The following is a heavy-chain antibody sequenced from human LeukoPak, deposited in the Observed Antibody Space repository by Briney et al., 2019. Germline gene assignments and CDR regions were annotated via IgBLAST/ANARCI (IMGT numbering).Heavy chain of an antibody. V-gene: IGHV4-59*01. J-gene: IGHJ4*02. CDR1: GASISSYY. D-gene: IGHD2-21*02. CDR3: ARFRSVVVTAVDY. Sequence: PSETLSLTCTVSGASISSYYWSWIRLPPGKGLQWIGHIYYTGSTNYHPSLKSRVTMSVHTSKNQFSLNLNSVTAADTAVYYCARFRSVVVTAVDYWGQGTLVTVSS. CDR2: IYYTGST.